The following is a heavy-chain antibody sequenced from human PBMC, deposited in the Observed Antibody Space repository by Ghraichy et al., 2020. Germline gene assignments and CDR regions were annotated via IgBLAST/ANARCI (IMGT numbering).Heavy chain of an antibody. CDR1: GFTFSTFA. Sequence: GGSLRLSCAASGFTFSTFAVSWVRQAPGKGLEWVSAISVTGGSTYYADSVKGRFTISRDNSKNTLYLQMNSLRAEDTAVYYCAKYDSGSYDYYFDCWGQGTLVTVSS. D-gene: IGHD1-26*01. CDR3: AKYDSGSYDYYFDC. V-gene: IGHV3-23*01. CDR2: ISVTGGST. J-gene: IGHJ4*02.